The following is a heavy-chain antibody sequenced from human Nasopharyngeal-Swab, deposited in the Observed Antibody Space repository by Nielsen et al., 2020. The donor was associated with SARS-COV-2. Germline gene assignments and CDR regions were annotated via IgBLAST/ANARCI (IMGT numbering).Heavy chain of an antibody. CDR1: GGSISSSNW. CDR3: ARDGSGGNTAMDAFDI. J-gene: IGHJ3*02. Sequence: SETLSLTCAVSGGSISSSNWWCWVRQPPGKGLEWIGEIYHSGSTNYNPSLKSRVTISVDKSKNQFSLKLSSVTAADTAVYYCARDGSGGNTAMDAFDIWGQGTMVTVSS. CDR2: IYHSGST. D-gene: IGHD5-18*01. V-gene: IGHV4-4*02.